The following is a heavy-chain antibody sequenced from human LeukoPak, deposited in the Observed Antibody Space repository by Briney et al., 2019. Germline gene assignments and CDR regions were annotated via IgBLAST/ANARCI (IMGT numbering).Heavy chain of an antibody. CDR1: GFTFSSYF. J-gene: IGHJ4*02. D-gene: IGHD5-24*01. CDR2: INQDGSEK. Sequence: GGSLKLSRAASGFTFSSYFMSWVRQAPGKGLEWVANINQDGSEKYYVDSVRGRFTSSRDNAANSLYLQMTSLRVEDTAVYYCAREGDGFPFDYWGQGTLVTVSS. CDR3: AREGDGFPFDY. V-gene: IGHV3-7*01.